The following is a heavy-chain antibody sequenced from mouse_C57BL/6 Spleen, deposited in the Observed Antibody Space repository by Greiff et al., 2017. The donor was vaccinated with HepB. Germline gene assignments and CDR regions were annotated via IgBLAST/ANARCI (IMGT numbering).Heavy chain of an antibody. D-gene: IGHD1-1*01. J-gene: IGHJ4*01. CDR2: INPNNGGT. Sequence: EVQLQQSGPELVKPGASVKIPCKASGYTFTDYNMDWVKQSHGKSLEWIGDINPNNGGTIYNQKFKGKATLTVDMSSSTAYMELRSLTSEDTAVYYCARRGDYGSSYGYAMDYWGQGTSVTVSS. V-gene: IGHV1-18*01. CDR3: ARRGDYGSSYGYAMDY. CDR1: GYTFTDYN.